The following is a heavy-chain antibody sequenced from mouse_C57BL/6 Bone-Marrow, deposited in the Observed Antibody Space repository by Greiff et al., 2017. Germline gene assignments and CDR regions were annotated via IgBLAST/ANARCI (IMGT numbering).Heavy chain of an antibody. V-gene: IGHV1-64*01. CDR2: IHPNSGST. CDR1: GYTFTSYW. Sequence: QVQLQQPGAELVKPGASVKLSCKASGYTFTSYWMHWVKQRPGQGLEWIGMIHPNSGSTNYNEKFKSKATLTVDKSSSTDYMQLSSLTSEDSAVYYCARDGSRYFDVWGTGTTVTVSS. D-gene: IGHD1-1*01. J-gene: IGHJ1*03. CDR3: ARDGSRYFDV.